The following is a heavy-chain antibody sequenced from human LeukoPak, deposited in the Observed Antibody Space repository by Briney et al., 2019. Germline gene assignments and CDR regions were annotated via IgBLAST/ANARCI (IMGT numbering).Heavy chain of an antibody. D-gene: IGHD3-10*01. CDR3: AKDSTMVFFFYYMDV. CDR1: GFTVSSNY. CDR2: IYSGGST. J-gene: IGHJ6*03. Sequence: GGSLRLSCAASGFTVSSNYMSWVRQAPGKGLEWVSIIYSGGSTFYADSVKGRFTISRDNSKNTLFLQMNSLRADDTAVYYCAKDSTMVFFFYYMDVWGKGTTVTVSS. V-gene: IGHV3-53*05.